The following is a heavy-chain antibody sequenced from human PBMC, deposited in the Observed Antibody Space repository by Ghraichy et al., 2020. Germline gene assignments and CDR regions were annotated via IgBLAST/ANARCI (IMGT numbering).Heavy chain of an antibody. D-gene: IGHD2-15*01. CDR3: ARDVVATPLGF. V-gene: IGHV3-53*01. Sequence: GESLNISCAASGVTVYNNYMSWVRQAPGKGLEWVSLIYSGGGTSYADSVKGRFTISRDSSKNTVYLQMNSLRAEDTAVYYCARDVVATPLGFWGQGTLVTVSS. J-gene: IGHJ4*02. CDR2: IYSGGGT. CDR1: GVTVYNNY.